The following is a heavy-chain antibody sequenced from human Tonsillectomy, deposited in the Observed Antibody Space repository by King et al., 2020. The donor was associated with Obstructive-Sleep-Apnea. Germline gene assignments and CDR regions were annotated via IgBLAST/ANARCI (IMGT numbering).Heavy chain of an antibody. J-gene: IGHJ5*02. CDR1: GFTFSSYA. Sequence: VQLVESGGGVVQPGRSLRLSCAASGFTFSSYAMHWVRQAPGKGLEWVAVISYDGSNKYYADSVKGRFTISRDNSKNTLYLQMNSLRAEDTAVYYCARPLRRGAAAATNWFDPWGQGTLVTVSS. D-gene: IGHD6-13*01. CDR3: ARPLRRGAAAATNWFDP. CDR2: ISYDGSNK. V-gene: IGHV3-30*04.